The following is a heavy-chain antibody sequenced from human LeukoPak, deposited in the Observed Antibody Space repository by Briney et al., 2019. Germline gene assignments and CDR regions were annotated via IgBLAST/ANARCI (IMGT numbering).Heavy chain of an antibody. CDR2: IYYSGST. CDR1: GGSISSYY. J-gene: IGHJ4*02. V-gene: IGHV4-59*01. D-gene: IGHD6-6*01. Sequence: SETLSLTCTVSGGSISSYYWSWIRQPPGKGLEWIGYIYYSGSTNYNPSLKSRVTISVDTSKNQFSLKLSPVPAADTALYYCPRSPEYGDYFDYWGQGTLVTVSS. CDR3: PRSPEYGDYFDY.